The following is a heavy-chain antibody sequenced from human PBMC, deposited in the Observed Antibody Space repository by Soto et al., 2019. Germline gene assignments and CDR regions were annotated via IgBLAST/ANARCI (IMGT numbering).Heavy chain of an antibody. CDR1: GGTFSSYT. J-gene: IGHJ4*02. CDR3: ARGGGSSGWSDY. Sequence: QVQLVQSGAEVKKPGSSVKVSCKASGGTFSSYTISWVRQAPGQGLEWMGRIIPILGIANYAQKFQGRVTLTADKSTSTAYMELSSLRSEDTAVYYCARGGGSSGWSDYWGQGTLVTVSS. V-gene: IGHV1-69*02. CDR2: IIPILGIA. D-gene: IGHD6-19*01.